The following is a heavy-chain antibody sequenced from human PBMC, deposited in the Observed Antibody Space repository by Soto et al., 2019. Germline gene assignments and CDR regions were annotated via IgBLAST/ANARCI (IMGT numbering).Heavy chain of an antibody. CDR2: ISSSGSTI. D-gene: IGHD4-4*01. Sequence: EVQLVESGGGLVQPGGSLRLSCAASGFTFSSYEMNWVRQAPGKGLEWVSYISSSGSTIYYADSVKGRFTISRDNAKNSLYLQMNSLRAEDTAVYYCARDGGVDYSNSNNYYGMDVWGQGTMVTVSS. CDR1: GFTFSSYE. V-gene: IGHV3-48*03. J-gene: IGHJ6*02. CDR3: ARDGGVDYSNSNNYYGMDV.